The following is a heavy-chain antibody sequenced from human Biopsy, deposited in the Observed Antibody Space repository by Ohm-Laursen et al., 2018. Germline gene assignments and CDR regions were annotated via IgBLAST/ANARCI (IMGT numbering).Heavy chain of an antibody. CDR2: INPNSGDT. J-gene: IGHJ4*02. CDR1: GYPFSNYY. D-gene: IGHD6-13*01. CDR3: ARMEQPHDY. V-gene: IGHV1-2*06. Sequence: EASVKVSCKASGYPFSNYYLFWVRQAPGQGLEWMGRINPNSGDTVFARNFQGRVTMTRDTAIGTVYMDLRNLRPDDTAVYFCARMEQPHDYWGQGTLVTVSS.